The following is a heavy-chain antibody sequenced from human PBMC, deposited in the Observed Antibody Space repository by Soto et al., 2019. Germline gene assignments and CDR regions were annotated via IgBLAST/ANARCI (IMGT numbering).Heavy chain of an antibody. CDR1: GYTFTSYG. J-gene: IGHJ4*02. Sequence: ASVKVSCKASGYTFTSYGISWVRQAPGQGLEWMGWISAYNGNTNYAQKLQGRVTMTTDNSKNTLYLQMNSLRAEDTAVYYCAKIAVPLGELYFDYWGQGTLVTVSS. CDR3: AKIAVPLGELYFDY. V-gene: IGHV1-18*01. CDR2: ISAYNGNT. D-gene: IGHD3-16*01.